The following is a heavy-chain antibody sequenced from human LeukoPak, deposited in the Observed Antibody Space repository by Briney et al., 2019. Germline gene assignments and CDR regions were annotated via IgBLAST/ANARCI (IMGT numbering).Heavy chain of an antibody. J-gene: IGHJ4*02. CDR3: AKDYIVSSSPIYYFDY. CDR2: IRYDGVNK. D-gene: IGHD6-6*01. V-gene: IGHV3-30*02. Sequence: GGSLRLSCEASGFTFSTYGMRWVRQAPGKGLEWVAFIRYDGVNKFYADSVKGRFTISRDNSKNTLYLQMNSLRPEDTAVYYCAKDYIVSSSPIYYFDYWGQGTLVTVSS. CDR1: GFTFSTYG.